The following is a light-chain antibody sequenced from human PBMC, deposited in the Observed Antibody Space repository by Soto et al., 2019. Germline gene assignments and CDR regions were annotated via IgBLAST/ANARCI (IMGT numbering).Light chain of an antibody. J-gene: IGKJ5*01. CDR1: QYINTR. V-gene: IGKV3-11*01. CDR3: QQRSNWTPT. CDR2: DAS. Sequence: EIVLTQSPATLSSFPGDRVTLSCRASQYINTRLAWYQHRPGQAPRLLIYDASNRATDIPARFSGSGSGTDFTLTISSLEPEDFAVYYCQQRSNWTPTFGQGTRLEIK.